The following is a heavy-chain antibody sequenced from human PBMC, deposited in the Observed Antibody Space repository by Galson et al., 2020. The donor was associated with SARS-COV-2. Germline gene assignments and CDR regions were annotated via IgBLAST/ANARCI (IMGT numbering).Heavy chain of an antibody. CDR1: GGSFSGYY. Sequence: ETSEPLSLTSAVYGGSFSGYYWSWIRPPPGKGLEWIGEINHSGSTNYNPSLKSRVTISVDTSKNQFSLKLSSVTAADTAVYYCARVAAAAGTVGDYFDYWDRGTLVTVSS. CDR2: INHSGST. D-gene: IGHD6-13*01. J-gene: IGHJ4*02. V-gene: IGHV4-34*01. CDR3: ARVAAAAGTVGDYFDY.